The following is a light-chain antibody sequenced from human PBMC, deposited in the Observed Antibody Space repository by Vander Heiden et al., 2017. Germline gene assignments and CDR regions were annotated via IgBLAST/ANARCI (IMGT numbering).Light chain of an antibody. Sequence: QSVLTQPPSASGTPGQRVTISCSVSSSNIGSNTVNWYQQLPGTAPKLLIYSNNQRPSGVPDRFSGSKSGTSASLAISGLQSEDEADYYCAAWDDSLNGRVFGTGTKVTVL. V-gene: IGLV1-44*01. CDR3: AAWDDSLNGRV. CDR2: SNN. J-gene: IGLJ1*01. CDR1: SSNIGSNT.